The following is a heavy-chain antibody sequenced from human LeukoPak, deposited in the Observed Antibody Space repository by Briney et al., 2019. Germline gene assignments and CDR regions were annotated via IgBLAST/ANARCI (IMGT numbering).Heavy chain of an antibody. Sequence: SETLSLTCTVSGGSISSYYWSWIRQPPGKGPEWIGYIYYSGSTNYNPSLKSRVTISVDTSKNQFSLKLSSVTAADTAVYYCAMSRYCSGGSCYLDAFDIWGQGTMVTVSS. CDR2: IYYSGST. D-gene: IGHD2-15*01. J-gene: IGHJ3*02. CDR1: GGSISSYY. CDR3: AMSRYCSGGSCYLDAFDI. V-gene: IGHV4-59*01.